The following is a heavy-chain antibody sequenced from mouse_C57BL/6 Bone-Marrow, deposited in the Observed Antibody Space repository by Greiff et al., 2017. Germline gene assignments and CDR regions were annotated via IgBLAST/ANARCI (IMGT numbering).Heavy chain of an antibody. J-gene: IGHJ1*03. CDR1: GYTFTSYW. Sequence: VQLQESGAELVRPGSSVKLSCKASGYTFTSYWMHWVKQRPIQGLEWIGNIDPSDSETHYNQKFKDKATLTVDKSSSTAYMQLSSLTSEDSAVYYCARSGYYYGSSYVGWYFDVWGTGTTVTVSS. V-gene: IGHV1-52*01. CDR3: ARSGYYYGSSYVGWYFDV. D-gene: IGHD1-1*01. CDR2: IDPSDSET.